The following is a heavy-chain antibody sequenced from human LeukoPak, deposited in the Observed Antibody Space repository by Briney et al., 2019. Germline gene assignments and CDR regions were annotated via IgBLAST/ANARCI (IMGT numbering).Heavy chain of an antibody. CDR2: IYYSGST. J-gene: IGHJ5*02. CDR3: ARDGIPSSTSSNWFDP. V-gene: IGHV4-39*07. Sequence: SETLSLTCTGSGGSISSSSYYWGWIRQPPGKGLEWIGSIYYSGSTYYNPSLKSRVTISVDTSKNQFSLKLSSVTAADTAVYYCARDGIPSSTSSNWFDPWSQGTLVTVSS. D-gene: IGHD2-2*01. CDR1: GGSISSSSYY.